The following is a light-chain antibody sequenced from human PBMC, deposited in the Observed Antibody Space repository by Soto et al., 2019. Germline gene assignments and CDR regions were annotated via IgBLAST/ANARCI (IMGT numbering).Light chain of an antibody. J-gene: IGLJ1*01. Sequence: SELPQPASTSGTPGETGTISCSASSSNIGINTVNWYQQLPGATPKVLIYTNNQRPSGVPDRFSGSKSGTSASLAISGLQSDDEADYYCAAWDDSLNGYVFGTGAKV. V-gene: IGLV1-44*01. CDR3: AAWDDSLNGYV. CDR2: TNN. CDR1: SSNIGINT.